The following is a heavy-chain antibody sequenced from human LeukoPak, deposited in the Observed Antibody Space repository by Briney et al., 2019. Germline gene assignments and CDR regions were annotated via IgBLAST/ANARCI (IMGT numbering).Heavy chain of an antibody. V-gene: IGHV3-7*04. Sequence: GGSLRLSCEASGFTFSSYWMSWVRQAPGKGLEWVANIKTDGSEKSYVDSVKGRFTISRDNAKNSLYLQMNSLRAEDTAIYYCTRVGYIDEGIDYWGQGTLSPSPQ. CDR2: IKTDGSEK. CDR1: GFTFSSYW. D-gene: IGHD5-24*01. J-gene: IGHJ4*02. CDR3: TRVGYIDEGIDY.